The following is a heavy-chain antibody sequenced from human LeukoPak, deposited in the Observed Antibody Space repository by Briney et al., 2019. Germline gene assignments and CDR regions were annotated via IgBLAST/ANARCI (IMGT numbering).Heavy chain of an antibody. CDR2: INHSGST. CDR3: ARQEAADYDFWSGPDLNWFDP. J-gene: IGHJ5*02. D-gene: IGHD3-3*01. CDR1: GGSFSGYY. Sequence: SETLSLTCAVYGGSFSGYYRSWIRQPPGKGLEWIGEINHSGSTNYNPSLKSRVTISVDTSKNQFSLKLSSVTAADTAVYYCARQEAADYDFWSGPDLNWFDPWGQGTLVTVSS. V-gene: IGHV4-34*01.